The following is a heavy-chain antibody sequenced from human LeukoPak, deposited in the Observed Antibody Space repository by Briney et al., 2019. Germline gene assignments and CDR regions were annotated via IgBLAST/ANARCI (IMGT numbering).Heavy chain of an antibody. J-gene: IGHJ4*02. Sequence: GGSLRLSCAASGFTFSSYGIHWVRQAPGKGLEWVTFIGYDGSNKLYADSVKGRFTISRDNSKNTVYLQMNSLRAEDTAVYYCAKAPSVWYGYWGQGTLVIVSS. CDR1: GFTFSSYG. V-gene: IGHV3-30*02. CDR3: AKAPSVWYGY. CDR2: IGYDGSNK. D-gene: IGHD6-19*01.